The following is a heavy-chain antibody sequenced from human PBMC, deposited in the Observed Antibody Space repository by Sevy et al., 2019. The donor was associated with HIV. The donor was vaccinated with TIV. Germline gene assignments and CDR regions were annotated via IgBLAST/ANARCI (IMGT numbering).Heavy chain of an antibody. V-gene: IGHV1-2*02. Sequence: ASVKVSCKASRYNFNAFYIHWVRQAPGQGLEWMGWTNPYSGGTNYAQKFQGRVTMTTDTSISVAYMELSRLTSDDTAVYYCARDRFYGGDSVTFAGDYWGQGTLVTVSS. CDR1: RYNFNAFY. CDR2: TNPYSGGT. J-gene: IGHJ4*02. D-gene: IGHD2-21*02. CDR3: ARDRFYGGDSVTFAGDY.